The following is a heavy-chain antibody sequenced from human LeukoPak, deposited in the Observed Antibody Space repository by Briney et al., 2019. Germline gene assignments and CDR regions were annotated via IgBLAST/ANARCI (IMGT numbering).Heavy chain of an antibody. CDR2: IYHSGST. Sequence: SETLSLTCAVSGGSISSGGYSWSWIRQPPGKGLEWTGYIYHSGSTYYNPSLKSRVTISVDRSKNQFSLKLSSVTAADTAVYYCARTPDCSSTSCYEPYYFDYWGQGTLVTVSS. CDR1: GGSISSGGYS. J-gene: IGHJ4*02. CDR3: ARTPDCSSTSCYEPYYFDY. V-gene: IGHV4-30-2*01. D-gene: IGHD2-2*01.